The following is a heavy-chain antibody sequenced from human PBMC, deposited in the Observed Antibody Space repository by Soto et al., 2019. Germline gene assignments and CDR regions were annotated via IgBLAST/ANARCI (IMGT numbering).Heavy chain of an antibody. CDR3: ARGRFGELFVLVYYGMDV. D-gene: IGHD3-10*01. CDR1: GFTFSSYW. V-gene: IGHV3-74*01. J-gene: IGHJ6*02. CDR2: INSDGSST. Sequence: GGSLRLSCAASGFTFSSYWMHWVRQAPGKGLVWVSRINSDGSSTSYADSVKGRLTISRDNAKNTLYLQMNSLRAEDTAVYYCARGRFGELFVLVYYGMDVWGQGTTVTVSS.